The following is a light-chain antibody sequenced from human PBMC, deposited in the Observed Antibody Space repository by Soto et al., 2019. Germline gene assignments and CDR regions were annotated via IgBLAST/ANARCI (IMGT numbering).Light chain of an antibody. J-gene: IGLJ1*01. CDR3: CSYTSSRTYV. CDR2: EGS. CDR1: SSDVGRYKF. V-gene: IGLV2-23*01. Sequence: QSAPTQPASVFGSPGQSITISCTGTSSDVGRYKFVSWYQQHPGKAPKVMIYEGSKRPSGVSNRFSGSKSGNTASLTISGLQAEDEADYYCCSYTSSRTYVFGTGTKVTVL.